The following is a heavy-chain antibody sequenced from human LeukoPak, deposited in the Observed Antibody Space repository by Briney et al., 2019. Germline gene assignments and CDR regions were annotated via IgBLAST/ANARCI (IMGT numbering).Heavy chain of an antibody. V-gene: IGHV3-30*18. CDR1: GFTFSSYG. CDR3: AKDLGDGYNWGGFDY. D-gene: IGHD5-24*01. CDR2: ISYDGSNK. J-gene: IGHJ4*02. Sequence: GGSLRLSCAASGFTFSSYGMHWVRQAPGKGLEWVAVISYDGSNKYYADSVKGRFTISRDNSKNTLYLQMKSLRAEDTAVYYCAKDLGDGYNWGGFDYWGQGTLVTVSS.